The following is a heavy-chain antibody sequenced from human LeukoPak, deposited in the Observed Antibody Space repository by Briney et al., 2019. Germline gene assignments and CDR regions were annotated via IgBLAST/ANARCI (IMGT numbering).Heavy chain of an antibody. CDR3: ARAYGDNEPFDY. V-gene: IGHV5-51*01. CDR2: IYPDDSAI. Sequence: GESLKISCKGSGYSFTSYWILWVRQMPGKGLECIGIIYPDDSAIRYSPSFQGQVTISADKAISTAYLQWSSLKASDTAIYYCARAYGDNEPFDYWGQGTLVTVSS. J-gene: IGHJ4*02. D-gene: IGHD4-17*01. CDR1: GYSFTSYW.